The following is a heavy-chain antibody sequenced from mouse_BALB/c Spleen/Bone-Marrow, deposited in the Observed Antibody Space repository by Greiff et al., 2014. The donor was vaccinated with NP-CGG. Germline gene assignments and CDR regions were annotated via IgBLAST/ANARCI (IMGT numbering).Heavy chain of an antibody. Sequence: EVKLMESGPELVKPGASVKISCKASGYSFTGYFMNWVKQSHGKSLEWIGRINPYNGDTFYNQKFKGKATLTVDKSSSTAHMKLLSLTSEDSAVYYCGRGDDYDGDFDHWGQGTTLTVSS. V-gene: IGHV1-37*01. D-gene: IGHD2-4*01. J-gene: IGHJ2*01. CDR1: GYSFTGYF. CDR2: INPYNGDT. CDR3: GRGDDYDGDFDH.